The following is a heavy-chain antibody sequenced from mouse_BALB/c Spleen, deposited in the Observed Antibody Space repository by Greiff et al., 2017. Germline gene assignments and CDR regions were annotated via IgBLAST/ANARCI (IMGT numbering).Heavy chain of an antibody. J-gene: IGHJ3*01. CDR2: ISSGSSTI. CDR3: ARSEALTGTWFAY. Sequence: EVMLVESGGGLVQPGGSRKLSCAASGFTFSSFGMHWVRQAPEKGLEWVAYISSGSSTIYYADTVKGRFTISRDNPKNTLLLQMTSLRSEDTAMYYCARSEALTGTWFAYWGQGTLVTVSA. CDR1: GFTFSSFG. D-gene: IGHD4-1*01. V-gene: IGHV5-17*02.